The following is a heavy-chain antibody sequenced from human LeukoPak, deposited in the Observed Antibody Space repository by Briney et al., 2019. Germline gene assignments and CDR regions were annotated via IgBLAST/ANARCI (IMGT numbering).Heavy chain of an antibody. J-gene: IGHJ4*02. Sequence: GGSLRLSCAASGFTFDDYGMSWVRQAPGKGLEWVSGINWNGGSTGYADSVKGRFTISRDNSKNTLYLQMNSLRAEDTAVYYCAKDTVAGDGSDYWGQGTLVTVSS. CDR1: GFTFDDYG. CDR2: INWNGGST. D-gene: IGHD6-19*01. CDR3: AKDTVAGDGSDY. V-gene: IGHV3-20*04.